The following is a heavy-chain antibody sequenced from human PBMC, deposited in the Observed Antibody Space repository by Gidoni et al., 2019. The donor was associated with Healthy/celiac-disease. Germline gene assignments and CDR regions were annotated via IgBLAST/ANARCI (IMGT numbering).Heavy chain of an antibody. CDR1: GGSFTGYY. Sequence: QVQLQQWGARLFKPSEPLSFTCAVYGGSFTGYYWSWIRQPPGKGLEWIGENNHSGSTNYDPSIKSRVTISVDTYKNQFSLKLSSVTAADTAVYYCARRRDIVVVPAALGRWYFDLWGRGTLVTVSS. CDR3: ARRRDIVVVPAALGRWYFDL. D-gene: IGHD2-2*01. J-gene: IGHJ2*01. CDR2: NNHSGST. V-gene: IGHV4-34*01.